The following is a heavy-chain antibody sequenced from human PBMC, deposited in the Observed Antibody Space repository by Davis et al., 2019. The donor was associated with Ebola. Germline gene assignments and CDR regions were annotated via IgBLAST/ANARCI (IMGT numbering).Heavy chain of an antibody. CDR1: GFTFSRSA. D-gene: IGHD3-22*01. V-gene: IGHV3-23*01. J-gene: IGHJ4*02. CDR2: ITART. Sequence: PGGSLRLSCAASGFTFSRSAMTWVRQAPGKGLEWVSSITARTYYADSVKGRFTISRDNSKSTLYLQMNSLRAEDTAIYYCAKSGKNYDSSGYYWFDYWGQGTLLTVSS. CDR3: AKSGKNYDSSGYYWFDY.